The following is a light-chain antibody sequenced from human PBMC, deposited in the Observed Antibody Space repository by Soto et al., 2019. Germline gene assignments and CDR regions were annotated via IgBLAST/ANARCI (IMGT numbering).Light chain of an antibody. CDR3: QQDNSYPPT. CDR1: HSISSW. Sequence: DIQMTQSPSTLSASVGDRVTITCRASHSISSWLAWYQQKPGKAPKLLIYDASSLESGVPSRFSGSGSGTEFTLTISSLQPDDFATYYCQQDNSYPPTVGQGPKVEI. J-gene: IGKJ1*01. V-gene: IGKV1-5*01. CDR2: DAS.